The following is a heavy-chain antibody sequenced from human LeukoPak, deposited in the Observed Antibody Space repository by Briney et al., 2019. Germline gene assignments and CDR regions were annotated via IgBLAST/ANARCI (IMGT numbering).Heavy chain of an antibody. CDR1: GYTFTSYG. V-gene: IGHV1-18*01. CDR2: ISTYDGHT. Sequence: ASVKVSCKASGYTFTSYGISWVRQAPGQGLVWMGWISTYDGHTLYAQKFQGRVTMTIDTSTNTAYMELRGLTSDDTAVYYCARAPPGMASGLVDSWGQGTLVTVSS. J-gene: IGHJ4*02. D-gene: IGHD1-1*01. CDR3: ARAPPGMASGLVDS.